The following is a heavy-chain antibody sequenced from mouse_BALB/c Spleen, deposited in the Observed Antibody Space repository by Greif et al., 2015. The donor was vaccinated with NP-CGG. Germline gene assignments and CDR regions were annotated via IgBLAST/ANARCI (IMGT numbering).Heavy chain of an antibody. CDR3: ARYDYFAY. Sequence: EVKLVESGGGLVKPGGSLKLSCAASGFTFSSYAMSWVRQTPEKRLEWVASISSGGSTYYPDSVKGRFTISRDNARNILYLQMSSLRSEDTAMYYCARYDYFAYWGQGTLVTVSA. J-gene: IGHJ3*01. CDR2: ISSGGST. V-gene: IGHV5-6-5*01. D-gene: IGHD2-4*01. CDR1: GFTFSSYA.